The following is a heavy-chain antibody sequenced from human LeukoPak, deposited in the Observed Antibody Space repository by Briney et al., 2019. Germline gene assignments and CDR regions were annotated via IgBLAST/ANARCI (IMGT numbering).Heavy chain of an antibody. CDR1: GVSISSSNW. CDR3: ARLPDP. V-gene: IGHV4-4*02. CDR2: IYHSGST. J-gene: IGHJ5*02. Sequence: SETLSLTRAVSGVSISSSNWWNWVRQPPGKGLEWIGEIYHSGSTNYNPSLKSRVTISVDKSKNQFSLKLRSVTAADTALYYCARLPDPWGQGTLVTVSS.